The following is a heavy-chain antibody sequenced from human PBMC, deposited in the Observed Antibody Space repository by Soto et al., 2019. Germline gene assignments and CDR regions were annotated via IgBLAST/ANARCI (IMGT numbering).Heavy chain of an antibody. Sequence: SETLSLTCTVSGGSISSYYWSWIRQPPGKGLEWIGYIYYSGSTNYNPPLKSRVTISVDTSKNQFSLKLSSVTAADTAVYYCARAFLLKFDPWGQGTLVTVSS. CDR1: GGSISSYY. V-gene: IGHV4-59*01. CDR3: ARAFLLKFDP. D-gene: IGHD2-21*01. J-gene: IGHJ5*02. CDR2: IYYSGST.